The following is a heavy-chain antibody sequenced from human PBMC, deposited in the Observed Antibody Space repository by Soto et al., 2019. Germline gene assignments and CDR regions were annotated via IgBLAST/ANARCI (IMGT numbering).Heavy chain of an antibody. CDR3: ATSGGHHFGMDV. CDR2: ISGYNGNT. V-gene: IGHV1-18*01. Sequence: VASVKVSCKASSFIFTSYGINWVRQAPGQGLEWMGWISGYNGNTKYGQKFQDRVTLTADTSTATAFMEVRSLRGDDSAVYYCATSGGHHFGMDVWGQGXTVTVYS. CDR1: SFIFTSYG. J-gene: IGHJ6*02. D-gene: IGHD2-8*02.